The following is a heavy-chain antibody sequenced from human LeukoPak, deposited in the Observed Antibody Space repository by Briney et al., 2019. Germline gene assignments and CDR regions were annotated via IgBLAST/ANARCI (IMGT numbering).Heavy chain of an antibody. D-gene: IGHD3-10*01. V-gene: IGHV4-39*07. CDR3: ARDRSMVRGVIPFDY. Sequence: PSETLSLTCTVSGGSISSSSYYWGWIRQPPGKGLEWIGSIYYSGSTYYNPSLKSRVTISVDTSKNQFSLKLSSVTAADTAVYYCARDRSMVRGVIPFDYWGQGTLVTVSS. J-gene: IGHJ4*02. CDR2: IYYSGST. CDR1: GGSISSSSYY.